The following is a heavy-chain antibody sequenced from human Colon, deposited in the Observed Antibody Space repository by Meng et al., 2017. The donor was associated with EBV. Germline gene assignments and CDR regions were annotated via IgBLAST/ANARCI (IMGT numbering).Heavy chain of an antibody. CDR1: GGSISSNNW. V-gene: IGHV4-4*02. J-gene: IGHJ5*02. CDR3: ASSDYYGSGSYYP. D-gene: IGHD3-10*01. CDR2: SFHSGST. Sequence: QVQQQEAGPGLVKPSGTLSLTCAVSGGSISSNNWWSWVRQPPGKGLEWIGESFHSGSTKHNPSLKSRVTMSMDKSKNQFSLRLSSVTAADTAVYYCASSDYYGSGSYYPWGQGTLVTVSS.